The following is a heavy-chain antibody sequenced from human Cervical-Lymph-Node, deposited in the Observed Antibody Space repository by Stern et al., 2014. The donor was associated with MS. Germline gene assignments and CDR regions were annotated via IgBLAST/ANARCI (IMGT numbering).Heavy chain of an antibody. J-gene: IGHJ5*02. CDR1: GFTFRRNG. V-gene: IGHV3-33*03. CDR3: VAYASGDNINH. Sequence: VQLVESGGGVVQPGRSLRLSCAASGFTFRRNGMHWVRQAPGKGLEWVAVIWYDGSNDNYVDSVKGRFTISRDNSKNTLYLQMNSLRVEDTAVYYCVAYASGDNINHWGQGTLVTVSS. D-gene: IGHD6-19*01. CDR2: IWYDGSND.